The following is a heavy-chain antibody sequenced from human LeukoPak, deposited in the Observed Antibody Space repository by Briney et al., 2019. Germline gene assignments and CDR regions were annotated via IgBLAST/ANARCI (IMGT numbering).Heavy chain of an antibody. CDR2: IYSGGST. Sequence: GGSLRLSCTASGFTFRSYALSWVRQAPGKGLEWVSLIYSGGSTYYADSVKGRFTISRDNSKNTLYLQMNSLRAEDTAVYYCARDVDSWGQGTLVTVSS. V-gene: IGHV3-53*01. CDR3: ARDVDS. J-gene: IGHJ4*02. CDR1: GFTFRSYA.